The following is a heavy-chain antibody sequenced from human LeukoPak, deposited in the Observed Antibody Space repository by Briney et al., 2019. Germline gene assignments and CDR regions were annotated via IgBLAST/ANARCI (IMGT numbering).Heavy chain of an antibody. Sequence: SETLSLTCTVSGASTSSSTYYWGWIRQSPGKGMEWIGSIYYVGNTDYNPSLKSRVTISVDTSKNQFSLKLSSVTAADTAVYYCARGVKGDSYGYFDYWGQGTLVTVSS. CDR3: ARGVKGDSYGYFDY. CDR2: IYYVGNT. CDR1: GASTSSSTYY. V-gene: IGHV4-39*07. D-gene: IGHD5-18*01. J-gene: IGHJ4*02.